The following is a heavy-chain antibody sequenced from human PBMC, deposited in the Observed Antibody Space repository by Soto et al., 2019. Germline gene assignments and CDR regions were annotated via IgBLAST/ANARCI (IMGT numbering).Heavy chain of an antibody. CDR3: ARAIGSGSYWYYYYYMDV. J-gene: IGHJ6*03. D-gene: IGHD3-10*01. CDR2: IYYSGST. Sequence: SETLSLTCTVSGGSISSSSYYWGWIRQPPGKGLEWIGSIYYSGSTYYNPSLKSRVTISVDTSKNQFSLKLSSVTAADTAVYYCARAIGSGSYWYYYYYMDVWGKGTTVTVSS. V-gene: IGHV4-39*01. CDR1: GGSISSSSYY.